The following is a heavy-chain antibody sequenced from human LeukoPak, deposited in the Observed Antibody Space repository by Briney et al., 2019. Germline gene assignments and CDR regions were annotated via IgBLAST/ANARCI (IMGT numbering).Heavy chain of an antibody. Sequence: GGSLRLSRAASGFTFSSYSMNWVRQAPGKGLGWGSYISSSSSTIYYADSVKGRFTISRDNAKNSLYLQMNSLRAEDTAVYYCARAPLLDIVVVVAATLYYYGMDVWGQGTTVTVSS. D-gene: IGHD2-15*01. CDR2: ISSSSSTI. CDR3: ARAPLLDIVVVVAATLYYYGMDV. J-gene: IGHJ6*02. CDR1: GFTFSSYS. V-gene: IGHV3-48*01.